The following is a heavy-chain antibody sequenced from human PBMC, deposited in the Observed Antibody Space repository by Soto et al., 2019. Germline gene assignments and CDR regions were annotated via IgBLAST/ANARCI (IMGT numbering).Heavy chain of an antibody. V-gene: IGHV4-39*01. CDR1: GGSISSSSYY. J-gene: IGHJ4*03. CDR2: IYYSGST. Sequence: SETLSLTCTVSGGSISSSSYYWGWIRQPPGKGLEWIGSIYYSGSTYYNPSLKSRVTISVDTSKNQFSLKLSSVTAADTAVYYGASRYCSGDSCSDYWGQGTLVTVSS. CDR3: ASRYCSGDSCSDY. D-gene: IGHD2-15*01.